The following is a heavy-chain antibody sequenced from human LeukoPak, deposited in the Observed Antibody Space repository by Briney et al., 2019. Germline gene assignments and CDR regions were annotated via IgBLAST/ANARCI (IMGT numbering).Heavy chain of an antibody. D-gene: IGHD3-22*01. J-gene: IGHJ4*02. CDR1: GYSFTTYW. V-gene: IGHV5-51*01. CDR2: IYPGDSDT. Sequence: GESLKISCKGSGYSFTTYWIGWVRQMPGKGLEWMGIIYPGDSDTRYSPSFQGQVTISADKSISTAYLQWSSLRASDTAIYYCARRWYDSSGYSRHFDYWGQGTLVTAPS. CDR3: ARRWYDSSGYSRHFDY.